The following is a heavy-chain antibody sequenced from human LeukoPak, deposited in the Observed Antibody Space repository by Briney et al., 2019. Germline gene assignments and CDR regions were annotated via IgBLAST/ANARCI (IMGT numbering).Heavy chain of an antibody. V-gene: IGHV3-53*01. CDR3: ARESGYSYGLAGFFDY. CDR2: IYGDGRI. CDR1: GFTVSSNY. J-gene: IGHJ4*02. Sequence: GGSLRLSCGASGFTVSSNYMSWVRQAPGKGLEWVSVIYGDGRIHYADSVKGRFTTSRDDSKNTLYLQMNSLRAEDTAVYYCARESGYSYGLAGFFDYWGQGTLVSVSS. D-gene: IGHD5-18*01.